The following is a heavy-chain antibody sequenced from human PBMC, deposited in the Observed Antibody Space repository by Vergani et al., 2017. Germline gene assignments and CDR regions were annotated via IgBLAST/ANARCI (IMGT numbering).Heavy chain of an antibody. V-gene: IGHV3-48*03. CDR3: ATSRGGKYSSGWYYFDY. J-gene: IGHJ4*02. D-gene: IGHD6-19*01. Sequence: EVQLVESGGGLVQPGGSLRLSCAASGFTFSSYEMNWVRQAPGKGLEWVSYISSSGSTIYYADSVKGRFTISRDNAKNSLYLQMNSLRAEDTAVYYCATSRGGKYSSGWYYFDYWGQGTLVTVSP. CDR1: GFTFSSYE. CDR2: ISSSGSTI.